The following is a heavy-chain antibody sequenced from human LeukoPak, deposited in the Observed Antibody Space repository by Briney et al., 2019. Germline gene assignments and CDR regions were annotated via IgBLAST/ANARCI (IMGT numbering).Heavy chain of an antibody. D-gene: IGHD1-26*01. CDR2: INRSGST. CDR1: GGSFNTDY. J-gene: IGHJ4*02. V-gene: IGHV4-34*01. CDR3: ARLVGATVDDY. Sequence: PSETLSLTCAVYGGSFNTDYWSWIRQPPGKGLEWIGEINRSGSTNYNPSLKSRVTISVDTSKSQFSLKLTSVTAADTAVYYCARLVGATVDDYWGQGTLVTVSS.